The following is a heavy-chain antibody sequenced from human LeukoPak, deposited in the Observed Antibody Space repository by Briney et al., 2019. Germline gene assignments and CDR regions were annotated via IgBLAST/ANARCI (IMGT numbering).Heavy chain of an antibody. V-gene: IGHV1-18*01. D-gene: IGHD2-21*02. J-gene: IGHJ4*02. CDR1: GYTFTSYG. Sequence: GASVKVSRKASGYTFTSYGINWVRQAPAQGLEWMGWISAYNGNTNYAQKLQGRVTMTTDTSTSTAYMELRSLRSDDTPVYHCVYCGRDCYSGDLDYWGQGTLVTVSS. CDR2: ISAYNGNT. CDR3: VYCGRDCYSGDLDY.